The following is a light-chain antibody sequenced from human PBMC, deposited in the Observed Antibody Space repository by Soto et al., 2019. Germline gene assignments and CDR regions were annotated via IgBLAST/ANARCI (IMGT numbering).Light chain of an antibody. CDR1: STDFGAYNY. CDR2: EVS. CDR3: SSHSSSSTPYV. J-gene: IGLJ1*01. V-gene: IGLV2-14*01. Sequence: QSVLTQPASVSGSPGQSIIISCTGTSTDFGAYNYVSWYQQHPGKAPKLMIYEVSNRPSGVSNRFSASKSGNTASLTISGLQAEDEADYYCSSHSSSSTPYVFGSGTKVTVL.